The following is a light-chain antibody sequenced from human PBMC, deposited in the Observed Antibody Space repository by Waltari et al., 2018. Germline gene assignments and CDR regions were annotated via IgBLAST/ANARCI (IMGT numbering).Light chain of an antibody. CDR2: DSS. V-gene: IGKV3-11*01. Sequence: EIVLTQPPATLSLSPGERATLSCRASQSVYNYLAWYQQKPGQAPRLLIYDSSNRATGIPARFSGSGSGTDFTLTISSLEPEDFAVYYCQQRSHWPRTFGPGTKVDIK. CDR3: QQRSHWPRT. J-gene: IGKJ3*01. CDR1: QSVYNY.